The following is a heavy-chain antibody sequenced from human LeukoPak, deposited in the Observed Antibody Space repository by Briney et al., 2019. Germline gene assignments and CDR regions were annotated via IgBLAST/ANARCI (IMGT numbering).Heavy chain of an antibody. D-gene: IGHD4-17*01. Sequence: GGSLRLSCAASGFTFSSYAMSWVRQAPGKGLEWVSSMSGSGGNTYYADSVKGRFIISRDDSKNTLYLQMNSLRAEDTAVYYCARVRYGELDVWGQGTTVTVSS. CDR1: GFTFSSYA. CDR2: MSGSGGNT. J-gene: IGHJ6*02. CDR3: ARVRYGELDV. V-gene: IGHV3-23*01.